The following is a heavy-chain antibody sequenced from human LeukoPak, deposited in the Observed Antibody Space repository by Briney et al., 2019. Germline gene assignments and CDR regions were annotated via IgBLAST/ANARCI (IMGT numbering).Heavy chain of an antibody. V-gene: IGHV3-7*01. CDR3: ARARGYFVFDF. CDR1: GFTFSRFW. D-gene: IGHD3-10*01. J-gene: IGHJ4*02. CDR2: IKEDGSDK. Sequence: GGSLRLSCAASGFTFSRFWMTWVRQAPGKGLEWVANIKEDGSDKYYVDSVKGRFTVSRDNAKNSLYLQMNSLRDEDTAVYYCARARGYFVFDFWGQGTLVTVSS.